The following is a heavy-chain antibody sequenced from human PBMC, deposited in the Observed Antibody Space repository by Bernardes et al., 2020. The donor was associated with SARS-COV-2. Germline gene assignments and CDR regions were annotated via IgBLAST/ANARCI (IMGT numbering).Heavy chain of an antibody. J-gene: IGHJ3*02. D-gene: IGHD1-26*01. CDR3: ATRTRVGGGAAFDI. CDR1: GGSISTYY. V-gene: IGHV4-59*03. Sequence: SETLSLTCTVSGGSISTYYWSWIRQPPGKGLEWIGYIYYSGGTKYKPSLKSRVTISLDTSKNQFSLKLSSVTAADTAVYYCATRTRVGGGAAFDIWGQGTMVTVSS. CDR2: IYYSGGT.